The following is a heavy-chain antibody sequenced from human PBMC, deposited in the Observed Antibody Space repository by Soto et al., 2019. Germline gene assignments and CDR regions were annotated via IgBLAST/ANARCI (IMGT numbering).Heavy chain of an antibody. V-gene: IGHV4-59*08. Sequence: SETLSLTCTVSGGSISSYYWSWIRQPPGKGLEWIGYIYYSGSTNYNPSLKSRVTISVDTSKNQFSLKLSSVTAADTAVYYCARHSNPYCSSTSCYVYYYYYYMDVWGKGTTVTVS. D-gene: IGHD2-2*01. CDR1: GGSISSYY. CDR2: IYYSGST. J-gene: IGHJ6*03. CDR3: ARHSNPYCSSTSCYVYYYYYYMDV.